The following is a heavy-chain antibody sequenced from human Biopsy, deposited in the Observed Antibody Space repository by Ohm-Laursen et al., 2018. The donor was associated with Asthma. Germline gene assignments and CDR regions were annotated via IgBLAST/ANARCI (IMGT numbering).Heavy chain of an antibody. V-gene: IGHV3-30-3*01. D-gene: IGHD6-13*01. CDR2: ITFDGSTQ. J-gene: IGHJ4*02. CDR1: GRHFGSYN. CDR3: LRDTLGYYFDI. Sequence: SLRLSCAASGRHFGSYNMHWARQAPGKGLEWVAVITFDGSTQHYGDPVKGRFTISRDNSKNMLFLQMNSLRAEDTAVYYCLRDTLGYYFDIWGQGAQVTVSS.